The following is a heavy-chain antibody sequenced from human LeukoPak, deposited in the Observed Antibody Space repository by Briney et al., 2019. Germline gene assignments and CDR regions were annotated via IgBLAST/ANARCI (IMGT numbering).Heavy chain of an antibody. CDR3: ARAYSSSWYAGHYYYMDV. J-gene: IGHJ6*03. CDR2: ISAYNGNT. V-gene: IGHV1-18*01. D-gene: IGHD6-13*01. Sequence: GASVKVSCKASGYTFTSYGISWVRQAPGQGLEWMGWISAYNGNTNYAQKLQGRVTMTTDTSTSTAYMELRSLRSDDTAVYYCARAYSSSWYAGHYYYMDVWGKGTTVTVSS. CDR1: GYTFTSYG.